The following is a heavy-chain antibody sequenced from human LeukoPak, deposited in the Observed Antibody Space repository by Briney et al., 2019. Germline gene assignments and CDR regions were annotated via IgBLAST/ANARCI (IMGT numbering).Heavy chain of an antibody. D-gene: IGHD5/OR15-5a*01. Sequence: GGSLRLSCAASGFTFSNAWMSWVRQAPGKGLEWVGRIKSKTDGGTTDYAAPVKGRFTISRDDSKSTLYLQMNSLKTEDTAVYYCTSLGSSVFRYYYYYMDVWGKGTTVTVSS. V-gene: IGHV3-15*01. J-gene: IGHJ6*03. CDR3: TSLGSSVFRYYYYYMDV. CDR2: IKSKTDGGTT. CDR1: GFTFSNAW.